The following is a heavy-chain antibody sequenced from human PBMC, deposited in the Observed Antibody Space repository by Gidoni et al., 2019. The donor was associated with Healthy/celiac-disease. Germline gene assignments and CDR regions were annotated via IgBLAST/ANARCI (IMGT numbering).Heavy chain of an antibody. Sequence: QVLLFDSGGGVVQLGRSLRLSFPTPGFPCTSYGMHWVRQAPGKGLEWVAVRSYDGSNKYYADAVKGRFTISRDNSKNTLYLQMNSLRAEDTAVYYCAKEPCRVGYYYYGMDVWGQGTTVTVSS. D-gene: IGHD1-26*01. V-gene: IGHV3-30*18. CDR2: RSYDGSNK. CDR3: AKEPCRVGYYYYGMDV. J-gene: IGHJ6*02. CDR1: GFPCTSYG.